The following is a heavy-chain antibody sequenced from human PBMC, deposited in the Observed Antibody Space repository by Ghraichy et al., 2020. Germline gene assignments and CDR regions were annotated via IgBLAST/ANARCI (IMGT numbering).Heavy chain of an antibody. J-gene: IGHJ2*01. CDR3: ARGPTTHFDL. D-gene: IGHD1-14*01. CDR2: INPNSGGT. V-gene: IGHV1-2*02. Sequence: ASVKVSCKASGNTFTGYYMYWVRQAPGQGLEWMGWINPNSGGTNYAQKFQGRGTMTRDTSISTAYMEVSRLTSDDTAVYYCARGPTTHFDLWGRGTLVTGSS. CDR1: GNTFTGYY.